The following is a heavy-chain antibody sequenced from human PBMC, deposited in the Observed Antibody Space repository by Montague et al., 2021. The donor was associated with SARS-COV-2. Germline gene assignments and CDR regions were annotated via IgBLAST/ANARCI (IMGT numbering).Heavy chain of an antibody. CDR1: GFSFRSYA. J-gene: IGHJ4*02. V-gene: IGHV3-23*01. Sequence: FLRLSCASSGFSFRSYAMHWVRQAPGKGLAWVSGMSGAGGSTYYADSVKGRFTISRDNSKNTLYLQMSSLRAEDTAIYYCARAPPHDWNDLRSLDYWGQGTLVTGSS. D-gene: IGHD1-1*01. CDR3: ARAPPHDWNDLRSLDY. CDR2: MSGAGGST.